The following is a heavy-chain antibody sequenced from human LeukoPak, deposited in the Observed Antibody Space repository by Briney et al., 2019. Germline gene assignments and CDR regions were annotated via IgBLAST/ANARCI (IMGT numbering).Heavy chain of an antibody. J-gene: IGHJ5*02. CDR3: ARYRYDFWSGYYRNNWFDP. V-gene: IGHV4-39*07. CDR2: IYYSGST. D-gene: IGHD3-3*01. CDR1: SGSISSSSYY. Sequence: SETLSLTCTVSSGSISSSSYYWGWIRQPPGKGLEWIGSIYYSGSTYYNPSLKSRVTISVDTSKNQFSLKLSSVTAADTAVYYCARYRYDFWSGYYRNNWFDPWGQGTLVTVSS.